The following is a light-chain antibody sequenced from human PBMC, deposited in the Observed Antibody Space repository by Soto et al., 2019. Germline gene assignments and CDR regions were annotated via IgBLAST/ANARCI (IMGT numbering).Light chain of an antibody. CDR2: DAS. V-gene: IGKV3-11*01. Sequence: EIVLTQSPDTLSFSPGEKATLSCRASQSVTTYLAWYQQKPGQAPRLLIYDASNRATGIPARFSGSGSGTDFTLTISSLEPEDFAVYYCQQRSNWPPLISFGQGTRLEIK. J-gene: IGKJ5*01. CDR3: QQRSNWPPLIS. CDR1: QSVTTY.